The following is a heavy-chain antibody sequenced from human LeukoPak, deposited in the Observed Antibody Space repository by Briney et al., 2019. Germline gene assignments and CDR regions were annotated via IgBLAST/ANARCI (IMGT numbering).Heavy chain of an antibody. Sequence: PSETLSLTCTVSGGSISSSSYYWGWIRQPPGKGLEWIGSIYYSGSTYYNPSLKSRVTISVDTSKNQFSLKLSSVTAADTAVYYCARLDIQSIDYWGQGTLVTVSP. J-gene: IGHJ4*02. CDR2: IYYSGST. V-gene: IGHV4-39*01. CDR1: GGSISSSSYY. D-gene: IGHD3-9*01. CDR3: ARLDIQSIDY.